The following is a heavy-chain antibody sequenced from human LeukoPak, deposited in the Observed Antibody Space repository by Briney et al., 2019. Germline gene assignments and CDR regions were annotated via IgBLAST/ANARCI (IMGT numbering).Heavy chain of an antibody. CDR2: INHSGST. V-gene: IGHV4-34*01. CDR3: ARVVKYYYDSAPDY. Sequence: SETLSLTCAVYGGSFSGYYWSGIRQPPGKGLEWIGEINHSGSTNYNPSLKSRVTISVDTSKNQFSLKLSSVTAADTAMYYCARVVKYYYDSAPDYWGQGTLVTVSS. D-gene: IGHD3-22*01. CDR1: GGSFSGYY. J-gene: IGHJ4*02.